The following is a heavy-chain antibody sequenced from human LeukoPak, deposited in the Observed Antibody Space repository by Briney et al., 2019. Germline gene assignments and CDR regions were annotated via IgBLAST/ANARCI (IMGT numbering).Heavy chain of an antibody. CDR1: GGTFSSYA. V-gene: IGHV1-69*06. J-gene: IGHJ6*03. D-gene: IGHD3-3*01. CDR2: IIPIFGTA. CDR3: ARGPYYDFWSGYPHYYYYYYMDV. Sequence: SVKVSCKASGGTFSSYAISWVRQAPGQGLEWMGGIIPIFGTANYAQKFQGRVTITADKSTSTAYMELSSLRSEDTAVYYCARGPYYDFWSGYPHYYYYYYMDVWGKGTTVTVSS.